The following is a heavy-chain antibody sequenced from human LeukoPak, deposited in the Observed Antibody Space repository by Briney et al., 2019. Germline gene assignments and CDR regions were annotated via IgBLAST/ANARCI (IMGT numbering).Heavy chain of an antibody. CDR1: GASISSGGYS. D-gene: IGHD3-16*01. J-gene: IGHJ5*02. CDR2: IYHSGGT. CDR3: ARDIWGSST. V-gene: IGHV4-30-2*01. Sequence: SQTLSLTCVVSGASISSGGYSWSWIRLPPGKGLEWIGCIYHSGGTHYNPSLKSRVTMSVDMSKNQISLNLNSVTAADTAVYYCARDIWGSSTWGPGTLVTVSS.